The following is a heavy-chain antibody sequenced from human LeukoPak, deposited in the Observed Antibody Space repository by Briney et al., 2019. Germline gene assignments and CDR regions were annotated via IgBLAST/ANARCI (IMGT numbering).Heavy chain of an antibody. J-gene: IGHJ5*02. CDR1: GFTFSSYG. CDR2: IRYDGSNK. V-gene: IGHV3-30*02. Sequence: GGSLRLSCAASGFTFSSYGMHWVRQAPGKGLEWVAFIRYDGSNKYYADSVKGRFTISRDNSKNTLYLQMNSLRAEDTAVYYCASRGYNYGQGWFDPWGQGTLVTVSS. CDR3: ASRGYNYGQGWFDP. D-gene: IGHD5-18*01.